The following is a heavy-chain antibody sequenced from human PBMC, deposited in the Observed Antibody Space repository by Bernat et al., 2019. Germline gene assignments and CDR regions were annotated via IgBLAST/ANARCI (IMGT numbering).Heavy chain of an antibody. Sequence: EVQLLESGGGLVQPGGSLRVSCAASGFTFSYYAMSWVRQAPGRGLEWVSAITNDGALIFYADSVRGRFTISRDNFKNTLFLQMNSLRVEDTALYFCTRESGPGGPSSFDFWGQGTLVTVSS. CDR1: GFTFSYYA. J-gene: IGHJ4*02. CDR2: ITNDGALI. CDR3: TRESGPGGPSSFDF. V-gene: IGHV3-23*01. D-gene: IGHD3-3*01.